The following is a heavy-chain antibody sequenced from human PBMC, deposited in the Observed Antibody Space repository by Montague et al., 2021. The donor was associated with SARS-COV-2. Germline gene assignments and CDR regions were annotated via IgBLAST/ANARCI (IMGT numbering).Heavy chain of an antibody. CDR1: GDSITNHY. Sequence: SETLSLTCSVSGDSITNHYWSWIRQPSGKGLEWIGRMYFTGITNFSPFFSSRLTTSADTSKKQFPLKLTSATAANTAIYFCARDRIDFGAGKQGTVDFWGKGTMVNVSS. D-gene: IGHD3-10*01. J-gene: IGHJ4*02. CDR3: ARDRIDFGAGKQGTVDF. CDR2: MYFTGIT. V-gene: IGHV4-4*07.